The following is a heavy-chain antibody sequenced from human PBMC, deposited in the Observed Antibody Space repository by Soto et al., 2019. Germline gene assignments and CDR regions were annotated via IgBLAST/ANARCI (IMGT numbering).Heavy chain of an antibody. Sequence: GSLRLSCAASGFTVSSNYMSWVRQAPGKGLEWVSVIYGGGRTYYADSVKGRFTISRDNSKNTLYLQMNSLRAEDTAVYYCARLYSSSSDDAFDIWGQGTMVTV. CDR3: ARLYSSSSDDAFDI. V-gene: IGHV3-53*01. J-gene: IGHJ3*02. CDR1: GFTVSSNY. CDR2: IYGGGRT. D-gene: IGHD6-13*01.